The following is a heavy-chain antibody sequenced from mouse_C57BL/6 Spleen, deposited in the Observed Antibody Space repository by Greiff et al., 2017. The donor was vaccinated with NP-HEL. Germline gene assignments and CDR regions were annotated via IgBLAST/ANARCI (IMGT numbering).Heavy chain of an antibody. CDR1: GFNIKDDY. V-gene: IGHV14-4*01. J-gene: IGHJ3*01. Sequence: EVQLQQSGAELVRPGASVKLSCTASGFNIKDDYMHWVKQRPEQGLEWIGWIDPENGDTEYASKFQGKATITADPSSNTAYLQLSSLTSEDTAVYYCTTNGDSRRDGFAYWGQGTLVTVAA. D-gene: IGHD1-1*01. CDR3: TTNGDSRRDGFAY. CDR2: IDPENGDT.